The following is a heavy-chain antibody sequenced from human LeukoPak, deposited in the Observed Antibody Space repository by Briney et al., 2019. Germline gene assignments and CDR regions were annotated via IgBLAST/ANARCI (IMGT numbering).Heavy chain of an antibody. Sequence: GGSLRLSCAASGFTVSSNYMSWVRQAPGEGLEWVSVIYDGDSTYYADSVKGRFTISRDNSKNTLYLQMNSLRAEDTAVYYCARESSGSYFAFWGQGTLVTVSS. D-gene: IGHD3-10*01. V-gene: IGHV3-53*01. CDR2: IYDGDST. CDR1: GFTVSSNY. J-gene: IGHJ4*02. CDR3: ARESSGSYFAF.